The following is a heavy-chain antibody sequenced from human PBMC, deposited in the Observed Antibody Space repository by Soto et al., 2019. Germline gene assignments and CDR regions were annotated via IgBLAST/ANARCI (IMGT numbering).Heavy chain of an antibody. CDR2: IGTSSSYI. CDR3: ARDSVRDYLYYYYGMDV. Sequence: GGSLRLSCAASGFTFSSYTMNWVRQAPGRGLEWVSSIGTSSSYIYYADSVKGRFTISRDNAKNSLFLQMNSLRADDTAVYYCARDSVRDYLYYYYGMDVWGQGTTVTVSS. D-gene: IGHD4-17*01. V-gene: IGHV3-21*01. CDR1: GFTFSSYT. J-gene: IGHJ6*02.